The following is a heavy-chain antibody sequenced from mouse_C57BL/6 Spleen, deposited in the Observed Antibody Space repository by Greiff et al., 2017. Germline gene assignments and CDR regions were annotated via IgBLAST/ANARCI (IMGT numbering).Heavy chain of an antibody. J-gene: IGHJ4*01. Sequence: EVKVEESGGGLVQPGGSMKLSCAASGFTFSDAWMDWVRQSPEKGLEWVAEIRNKANNHATYYAESVKGRFTISRDDSKSSVYLQMNSLRAEDTGIYYCTRSPYDGYYNYAMDYWGQGTSVTVSS. D-gene: IGHD2-3*01. CDR2: IRNKANNHAT. V-gene: IGHV6-6*01. CDR3: TRSPYDGYYNYAMDY. CDR1: GFTFSDAW.